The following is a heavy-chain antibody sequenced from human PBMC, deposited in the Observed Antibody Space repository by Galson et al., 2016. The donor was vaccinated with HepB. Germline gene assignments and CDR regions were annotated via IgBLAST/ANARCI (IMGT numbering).Heavy chain of an antibody. CDR3: VSLLAGGSGRGY. J-gene: IGHJ4*02. Sequence: LRLSCAASGFTVSTNYMIWVRQAPGKGLEWIGVINYSGSTYYDPSLKGRLSLSLDTSKNQFSLKLTSVTAADTAVYHCVSLLAGGSGRGYWGQGTLVTVSS. CDR2: INYSGST. CDR1: GFTVSTNY. D-gene: IGHD3-10*01. V-gene: IGHV4-30-4*08.